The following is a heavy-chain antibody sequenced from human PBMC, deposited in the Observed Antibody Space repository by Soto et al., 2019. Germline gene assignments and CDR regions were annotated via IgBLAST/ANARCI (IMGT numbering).Heavy chain of an antibody. CDR2: ISPYNGHT. Sequence: QVQLVQSAGEVKKPGASVKVSCKASGYSFTSYGISWVRRAPGQGLEWMGWISPYNGHTQFVERFQGRVTMTTDTSTQMAYMELRNLRSDDTAHYYCARDLTIVPATHPRLENYGMDVWGQGTTVIVSS. D-gene: IGHD2-2*01. CDR1: GYSFTSYG. CDR3: ARDLTIVPATHPRLENYGMDV. J-gene: IGHJ6*02. V-gene: IGHV1-18*01.